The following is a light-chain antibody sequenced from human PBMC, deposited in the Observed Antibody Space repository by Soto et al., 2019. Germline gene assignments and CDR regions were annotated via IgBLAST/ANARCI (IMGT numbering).Light chain of an antibody. J-gene: IGKJ1*01. CDR3: QQYKKWPRT. V-gene: IGKV3D-15*01. CDR2: GAS. Sequence: EMLVTQSPAPLCPSPGERSTLSCRGRQSRXSYFFWCQQKPGQAPRVPXDGASARDAGSPAKLSGSGSGTEFTLTISSLQSDDFAVYYFQQYKKWPRTFGQGTKVDIK. CDR1: QSRXSY.